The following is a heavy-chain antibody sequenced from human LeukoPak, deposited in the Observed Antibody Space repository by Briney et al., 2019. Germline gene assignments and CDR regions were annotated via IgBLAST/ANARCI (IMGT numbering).Heavy chain of an antibody. CDR3: NSRPGYYFDY. Sequence: AAGTLSLTCAVSGVSISSNTWWSWVRQPPGKGLGFIGEIYHSGTTNYKPSLKSRLTISVDKSKNQFSLKLTSVTAADTAVYYCNSRPGYYFDYWGQGSLVTVSS. CDR2: IYHSGTT. D-gene: IGHD1-14*01. V-gene: IGHV4-4*02. J-gene: IGHJ4*02. CDR1: GVSISSNTW.